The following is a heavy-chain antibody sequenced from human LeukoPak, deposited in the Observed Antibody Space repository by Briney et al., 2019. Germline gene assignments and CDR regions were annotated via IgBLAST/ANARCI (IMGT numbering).Heavy chain of an antibody. V-gene: IGHV3-33*03. D-gene: IGHD4-17*01. CDR1: GFTFSDYG. Sequence: GGSLRLSCTASGFTFSDYGLHWVRQAPGKGLEWVAVIWSDGSNKFYADSVRGRCTISRDNTKKMLYLQMNSLRAEDTAVYYCAGPLWYGDEVDYWGQGTLVTVSS. CDR3: AGPLWYGDEVDY. CDR2: IWSDGSNK. J-gene: IGHJ4*02.